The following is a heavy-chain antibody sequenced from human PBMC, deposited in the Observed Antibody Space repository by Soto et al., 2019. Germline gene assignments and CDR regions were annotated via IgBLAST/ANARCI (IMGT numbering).Heavy chain of an antibody. V-gene: IGHV4-34*01. Sequence: TSETLSLTCAVYGGSFSGYYWSWIRQPPGKGLEWIGEINHSGSTNYNPSLKSRVTISVDTSKNQFSLKLSSVTAADTAVYYCARGPYYDFWQPMDVWGKGTTVTVSS. CDR1: GGSFSGYY. CDR2: INHSGST. CDR3: ARGPYYDFWQPMDV. J-gene: IGHJ6*04. D-gene: IGHD3-3*01.